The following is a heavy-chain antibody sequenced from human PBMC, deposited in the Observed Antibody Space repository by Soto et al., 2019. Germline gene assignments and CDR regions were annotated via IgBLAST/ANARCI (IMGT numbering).Heavy chain of an antibody. J-gene: IGHJ5*02. D-gene: IGHD6-13*01. CDR3: ATSRIAKQQLVVGNWFDP. CDR2: IHYSGST. CDR1: GGSISSGGYY. Sequence: PSETLSLTCTVSGGSISSGGYYWSWIRQHPGKGLEWIGYIHYSGSTYYNPSLKSRVTISVDTSKNQFSLKLSSVTAADTAVYYCATSRIAKQQLVVGNWFDPWGQGTLVTVSS. V-gene: IGHV4-31*03.